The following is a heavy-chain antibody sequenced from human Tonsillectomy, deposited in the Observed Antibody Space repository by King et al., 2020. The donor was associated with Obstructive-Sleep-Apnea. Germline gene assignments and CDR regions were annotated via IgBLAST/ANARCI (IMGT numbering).Heavy chain of an antibody. CDR2: ISGNSGSI. D-gene: IGHD2-15*01. CDR1: GLTFDDYA. V-gene: IGHV3-9*01. J-gene: IGHJ3*02. CDR3: AKDVVVAASYAFDI. Sequence: VQLVESGGGLVQPGRCLRLSCAASGLTFDDYAMHWVRQAPGKGLDWVSGISGNSGSIGYADSVKGRFTISRDNAKNSLYLQMNSLRAEDTALYYCAKDVVVAASYAFDIWGQGTMVTVSS.